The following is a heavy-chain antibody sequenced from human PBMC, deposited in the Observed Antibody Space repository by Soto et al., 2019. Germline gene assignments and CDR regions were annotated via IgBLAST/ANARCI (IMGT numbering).Heavy chain of an antibody. D-gene: IGHD1-26*01. CDR3: ARVYSGSYSDS. CDR1: GGSIRSNNW. J-gene: IGHJ4*02. CDR2: IFHSGST. V-gene: IGHV4-4*02. Sequence: SETLSLTCAASGGSIRSNNWWSWVRQPPGKGLEWIGEIFHSGSTYYNPSLKTRVTISVDKSKNQFSLKLSSVTAADTAVYYCARVYSGSYSDSWGQGTLVTVS.